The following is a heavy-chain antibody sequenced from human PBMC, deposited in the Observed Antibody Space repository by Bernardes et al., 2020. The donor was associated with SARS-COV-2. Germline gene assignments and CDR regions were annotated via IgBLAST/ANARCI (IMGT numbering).Heavy chain of an antibody. J-gene: IGHJ6*02. CDR1: GFTFDDYA. CDR3: AKLEVFGESGMDV. CDR2: ISWNSGSI. D-gene: IGHD3-10*01. Sequence: GGSLRLSCAASGFTFDDYAMHWVRQAPGKGLEWVSGISWNSGSIGYADSVKGRFTISRDNAKNSLYLQMNSLRAEDTALYYCAKLEVFGESGMDVWGQGTTVTVSS. V-gene: IGHV3-9*01.